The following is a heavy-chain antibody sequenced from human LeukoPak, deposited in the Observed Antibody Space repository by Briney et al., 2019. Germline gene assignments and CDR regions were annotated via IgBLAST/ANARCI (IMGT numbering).Heavy chain of an antibody. Sequence: PSETLSLTCTVSGGSISSYYWSWIRQPPGKGLEWIGYIYYSGSTNYNPSLKSRVTISVDTSKNQFSLKLSSVTAADTAVYYCARSYYDSSGCGGPHYYYMDVWGKGTTVTISS. CDR3: ARSYYDSSGCGGPHYYYMDV. CDR2: IYYSGST. J-gene: IGHJ6*03. V-gene: IGHV4-59*01. CDR1: GGSISSYY. D-gene: IGHD3-22*01.